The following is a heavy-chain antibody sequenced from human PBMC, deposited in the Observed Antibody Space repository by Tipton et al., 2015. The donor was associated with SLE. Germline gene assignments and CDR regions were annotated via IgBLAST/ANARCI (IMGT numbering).Heavy chain of an antibody. CDR3: AREVKSGRYDWFDP. CDR2: IYDTETT. J-gene: IGHJ5*02. Sequence: TLSLTCTVSGGSISSGNYYWTWIRQHPGKGLEWIGCIYDTETTYYNPSLKSRVTMSIDRSKNHFSLRLRSVSAADTAIYYRAREVKSGRYDWFDPWGQGTLVTVSS. CDR1: GGSISSGNYY. D-gene: IGHD1-26*01. V-gene: IGHV4-31*03.